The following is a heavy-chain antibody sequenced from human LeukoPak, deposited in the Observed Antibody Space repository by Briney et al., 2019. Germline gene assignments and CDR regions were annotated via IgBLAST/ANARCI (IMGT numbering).Heavy chain of an antibody. Sequence: ASVKVSCKASGYTFTSYGISWVRQAPGQGLEWMGWISAYNGNTNYAQKLQGRVTMTEDTSTDTAYMELSSLRSEDTAVYYCATEGGGAFDIWGQGTMVTVSS. D-gene: IGHD3-16*01. CDR1: GYTFTSYG. CDR2: ISAYNGNT. V-gene: IGHV1-18*01. J-gene: IGHJ3*02. CDR3: ATEGGGAFDI.